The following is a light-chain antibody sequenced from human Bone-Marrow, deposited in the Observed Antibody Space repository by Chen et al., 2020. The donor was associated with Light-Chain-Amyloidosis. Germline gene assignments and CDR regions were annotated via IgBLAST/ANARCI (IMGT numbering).Light chain of an antibody. V-gene: IGLV2-18*02. CDR2: EVS. CDR3: SSFTSSNTWV. J-gene: IGLJ3*02. CDR1: SSDVGSYNR. Sequence: QSALPQPPSVSGSPGQSVTISCTGTSSDVGSYNRVSWYQQPPGTAPKLMIYEVSNRPSGVPDRFSGSKSGNTASLTISGLQAEDESDYYCSSFTSSNTWVFGGGTKLTVL.